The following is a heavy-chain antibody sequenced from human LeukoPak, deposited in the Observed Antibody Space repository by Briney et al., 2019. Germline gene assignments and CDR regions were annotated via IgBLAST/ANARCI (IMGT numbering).Heavy chain of an antibody. CDR1: GYSFTSYW. CDR3: ARGDDFWSGLAVG. V-gene: IGHV5-51*01. J-gene: IGHJ4*02. CDR2: IYPGESDT. D-gene: IGHD3-3*01. Sequence: KPGESLKISCKGSGYSFTSYWIGWVGQMPGKGLEWMGIIYPGESDTRYSPSFQGHVPISADKSISTAYLQWSSLKASDTAMYYCARGDDFWSGLAVGWGQGTLVTVSS.